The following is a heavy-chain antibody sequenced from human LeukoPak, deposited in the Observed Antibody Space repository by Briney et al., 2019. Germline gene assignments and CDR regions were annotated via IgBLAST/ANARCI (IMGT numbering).Heavy chain of an antibody. CDR2: ISYDGSNK. CDR1: GFTFSSYA. V-gene: IGHV3-30-3*01. J-gene: IGHJ4*02. D-gene: IGHD3-10*01. CDR3: ARDHGRMVRGVIIG. Sequence: GGSLRLSCAASGFTFSSYAMHWVRQAPGKGLEWVAVISYDGSNKYYADSVKGRFTISRDNSKNTLYLQMNSLRAEDTAVYYCARDHGRMVRGVIIGWGQGTLVTVSS.